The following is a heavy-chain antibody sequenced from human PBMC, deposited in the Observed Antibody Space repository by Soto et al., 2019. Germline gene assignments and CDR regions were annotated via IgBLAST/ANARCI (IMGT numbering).Heavy chain of an antibody. CDR3: AKGFRYDILTGYSY. D-gene: IGHD3-9*01. J-gene: IGHJ4*02. CDR1: GFTFSSYA. V-gene: IGHV3-23*01. Sequence: GGSLRLSCAASGFTFSSYAMSWVRQAPGKGLEGVSGISGSGGSTYYADSVKGRFTISRDNSKNTLYLQVNSLRAEDTAVYYCAKGFRYDILTGYSYWGQGTLVTVSS. CDR2: ISGSGGST.